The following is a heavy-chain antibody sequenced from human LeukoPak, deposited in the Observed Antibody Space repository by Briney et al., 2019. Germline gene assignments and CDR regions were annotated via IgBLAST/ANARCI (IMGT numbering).Heavy chain of an antibody. D-gene: IGHD7-27*01. Sequence: SETLSLTCTVSGGSVTDYYWSWIRQSTGKGLEWIGYIYYTGTSYNPSLKSRVTISADTSKNQFSLKLISVTAADTAVYYCASRKLGNDYWGQGTLVTVSS. CDR1: GGSVTDYY. CDR3: ASRKLGNDY. V-gene: IGHV4-59*02. CDR2: IYYTGT. J-gene: IGHJ4*02.